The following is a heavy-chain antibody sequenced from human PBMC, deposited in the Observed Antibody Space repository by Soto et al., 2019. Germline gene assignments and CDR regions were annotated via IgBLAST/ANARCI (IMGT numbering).Heavy chain of an antibody. V-gene: IGHV4-59*01. CDR1: GGSISSYY. CDR2: IYYSGST. Sequence: SETLSLTCTVSGGSISSYYWSWIRQPPGKGLEWIGYIYYSGSTNYNPSLKSRVTISVDTSKNQFSLKLSSVTAADTAVYYCARGVGSSSWAFYYYYGMDVWGQGTTVTVS. CDR3: ARGVGSSSWAFYYYYGMDV. D-gene: IGHD6-13*01. J-gene: IGHJ6*02.